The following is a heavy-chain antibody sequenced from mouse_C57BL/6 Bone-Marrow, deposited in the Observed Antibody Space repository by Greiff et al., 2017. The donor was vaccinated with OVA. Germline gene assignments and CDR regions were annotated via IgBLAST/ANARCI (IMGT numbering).Heavy chain of an antibody. CDR1: GFTFSSYA. CDR3: AREDSSSWFAY. Sequence: DVKLVESGGGLVKPGGSLKLSCAASGFTFSSYAMSWVRQTPEKRLEWVATISDGGSYTYYPDNVKGRFTISRDNAKNNLYLQMSHLKSEDTAMYYYAREDSSSWFAYWGQGTLVTVSA. J-gene: IGHJ3*01. V-gene: IGHV5-4*01. D-gene: IGHD3-2*02. CDR2: ISDGGSYT.